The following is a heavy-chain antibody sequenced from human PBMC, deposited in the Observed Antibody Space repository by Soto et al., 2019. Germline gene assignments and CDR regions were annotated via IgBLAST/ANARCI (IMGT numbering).Heavy chain of an antibody. D-gene: IGHD3-10*01. CDR1: GGSISSGGYS. J-gene: IGHJ5*02. V-gene: IGHV4-31*03. Sequence: QVQLQESGPGLVKPSQTLSLTCTVSGGSISSGGYSWSWIRQHPGKGLEWIGYIYYSGSTYYNPSLKSRVTISVDTSKNQFSLKLSSVTAADTAVYYCARGRGGGSGDWFDPWDQGTLVTVSS. CDR3: ARGRGGGSGDWFDP. CDR2: IYYSGST.